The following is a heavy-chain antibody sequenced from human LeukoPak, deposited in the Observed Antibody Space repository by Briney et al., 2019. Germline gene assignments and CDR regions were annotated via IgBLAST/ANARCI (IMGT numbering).Heavy chain of an antibody. J-gene: IGHJ4*02. D-gene: IGHD5-24*01. Sequence: ASVKVSCKASGGTFSSYAISWVRQAPGQGLEWMGGIIPIFGTANYAQKFQGRVTITADESTSTAYMELSSLRSEDTAVYYCARAVNEGWLQNPLDYWGQGTLVTVSS. V-gene: IGHV1-69*13. CDR3: ARAVNEGWLQNPLDY. CDR1: GGTFSSYA. CDR2: IIPIFGTA.